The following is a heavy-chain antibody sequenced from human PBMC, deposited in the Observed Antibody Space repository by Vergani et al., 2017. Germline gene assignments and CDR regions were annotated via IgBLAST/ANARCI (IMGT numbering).Heavy chain of an antibody. J-gene: IGHJ5*02. CDR3: ARGWGGGWLQPEDWFDP. CDR2: IYTSGST. D-gene: IGHD5-24*01. CDR1: GGSISSGSYY. Sequence: QVQLQESGPGLVKPSQTLSLTCTVSGGSISSGSYYWSWIRQPAGKGLEWIGRIYTSGSTNYNPSLKSRVTISVDTSKNQFSLKLSSVTAADTAVYYCARGWGGGWLQPEDWFDPWGQGTLVTVSS. V-gene: IGHV4-61*02.